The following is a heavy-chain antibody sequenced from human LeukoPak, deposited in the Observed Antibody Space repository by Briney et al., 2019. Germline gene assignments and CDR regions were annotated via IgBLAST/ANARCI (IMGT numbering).Heavy chain of an antibody. J-gene: IGHJ4*02. D-gene: IGHD3-16*01. CDR1: GFIFSSYA. CDR3: AAFLGGPLRVGY. Sequence: GGSLRLSCAASGFIFSSYAMSWVRQAPGEGLGWVSAISGSSGSTYYADSVKGRFTISRDNSKNTLYLQMNSLRDEDTAVYDGAAFLGGPLRVGYWGQGTLVTVSS. CDR2: ISGSSGST. V-gene: IGHV3-23*01.